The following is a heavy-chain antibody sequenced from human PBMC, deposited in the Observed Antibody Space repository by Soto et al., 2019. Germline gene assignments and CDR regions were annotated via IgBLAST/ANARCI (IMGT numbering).Heavy chain of an antibody. CDR1: GYTFTGYY. CDR3: ARSFRVVVPASRMDTAMVHDAFDS. J-gene: IGHJ3*02. Sequence: ASVKVSCKASGYTFTGYYMHWGRQAPGQGPEWMGWINPNSGGTNYAQKFQGWVTMTRDTSISTAYMELSRLRSDDTAVYYCARSFRVVVPASRMDTAMVHDAFDSWGKGTMVTV. D-gene: IGHD2-2*01. V-gene: IGHV1-2*04. CDR2: INPNSGGT.